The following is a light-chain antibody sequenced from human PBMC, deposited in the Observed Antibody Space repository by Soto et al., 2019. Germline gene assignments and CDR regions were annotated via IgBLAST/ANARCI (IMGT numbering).Light chain of an antibody. CDR2: EVY. CDR1: SSDVGGYNY. CDR3: NSYAGSNIV. J-gene: IGLJ1*01. V-gene: IGLV2-8*01. Sequence: QSALTQPPSASGSPGQSVTISCTGNSSDVGGYNYVSWYQQHPGQAPKLMIYEVYKWPSGVPDRFSGSKSGNTASLTVSGLQAEDEADYYCNSYAGSNIVFGTGTKLTVL.